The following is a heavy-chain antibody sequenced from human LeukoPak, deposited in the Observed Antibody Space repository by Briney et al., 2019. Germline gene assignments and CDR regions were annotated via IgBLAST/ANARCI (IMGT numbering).Heavy chain of an antibody. D-gene: IGHD5-18*01. CDR2: IKQDGSEK. CDR1: GFTFSSYW. Sequence: QSGGFLRLSCAASGFTFSSYWMSWVRQAPGKGLEWVANIKQDGSEKYYVDSVKGRFTISRDNAKNSLYLQMNSLRAEDTAVYYCARGLPGYSYGHDTFDIWGQGTMVTVSS. J-gene: IGHJ3*02. V-gene: IGHV3-7*01. CDR3: ARGLPGYSYGHDTFDI.